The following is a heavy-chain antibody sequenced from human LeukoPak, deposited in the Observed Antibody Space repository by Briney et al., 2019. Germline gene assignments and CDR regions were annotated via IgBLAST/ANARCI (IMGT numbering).Heavy chain of an antibody. Sequence: GGSLRLSCAASGFTFSSYGMHWVRQAPGKGLEWVAVIWYDGSNKYYADSVKGRFTISRDNSKNTLYLQMNSLRAEDTAVYYCAREGSLITIFGVVEFWFDPWGQGTLVNVSS. J-gene: IGHJ5*02. CDR1: GFTFSSYG. D-gene: IGHD3-3*01. CDR3: AREGSLITIFGVVEFWFDP. V-gene: IGHV3-33*01. CDR2: IWYDGSNK.